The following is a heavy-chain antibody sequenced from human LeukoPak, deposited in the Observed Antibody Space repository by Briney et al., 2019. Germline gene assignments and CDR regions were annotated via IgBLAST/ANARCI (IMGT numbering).Heavy chain of an antibody. CDR2: IYYSGST. V-gene: IGHV4-59*12. CDR3: ARSDFWSGFYDY. J-gene: IGHJ4*02. CDR1: GGSISSYY. D-gene: IGHD3-3*01. Sequence: SETLSLTCTVSGGSISSYYWSWIRQPPGKGLEWIGYIYYSGSTNYNPSLKSRVTISVDTSKNQFSLKLSSVTAADTAVYYCARSDFWSGFYDYWGQGTLVTVSS.